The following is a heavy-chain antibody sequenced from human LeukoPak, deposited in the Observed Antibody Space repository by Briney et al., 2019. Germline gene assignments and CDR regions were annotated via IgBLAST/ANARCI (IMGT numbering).Heavy chain of an antibody. J-gene: IGHJ5*02. V-gene: IGHV3-7*01. D-gene: IGHD2-2*02. CDR3: ARASGGYNP. Sequence: PGGSLRLSCAASGFTFSSYWTSWVRQAPGKGLEWVANIKQDGSEKYYVDSVKGRFTISRDNAKNSLYLQMNSLRAEDTAVYYCARASGGYNPWGQGTLVTVSS. CDR2: IKQDGSEK. CDR1: GFTFSSYW.